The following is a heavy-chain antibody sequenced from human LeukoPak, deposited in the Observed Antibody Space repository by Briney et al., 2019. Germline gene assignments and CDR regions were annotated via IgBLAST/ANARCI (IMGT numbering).Heavy chain of an antibody. D-gene: IGHD1-26*01. CDR3: ARHRAVSGYYYTGSFDL. J-gene: IGHJ2*01. CDR1: GGSISSYY. Sequence: SETLSLTCTVSGGSISSYYWSWIRQPPGKGLEWIGYIYYTGSTNYNPSLKSRVTISVDTSKNQISLELSSVTAADTALYYCARHRAVSGYYYTGSFDLWGRGTLVTVSS. CDR2: IYYTGST. V-gene: IGHV4-59*08.